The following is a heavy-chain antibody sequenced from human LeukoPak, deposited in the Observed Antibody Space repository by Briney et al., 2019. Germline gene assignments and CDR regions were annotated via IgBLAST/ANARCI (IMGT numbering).Heavy chain of an antibody. CDR3: AKGYGMDV. CDR2: ISWNSGSI. V-gene: IGHV3-9*01. CDR1: GFTFDDYV. J-gene: IGHJ6*02. Sequence: GGSLRLSCAASGFTFDDYVMYWVRQAPGKGLEWVSGISWNSGSIGYADSVKGRFTISRDNAKNSLYLQMNSLRAEDTALYYCAKGYGMDVWGQGTTVTVSS.